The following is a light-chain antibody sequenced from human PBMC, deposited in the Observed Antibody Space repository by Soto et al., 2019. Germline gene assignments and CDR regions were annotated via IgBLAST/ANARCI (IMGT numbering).Light chain of an antibody. CDR1: QSVNNNY. J-gene: IGKJ1*01. V-gene: IGKV3-20*01. CDR2: GAS. CDR3: QRYARRLRT. Sequence: VLRQSAGPRGFSGGERSTLACRASQSVNNNYLAWYQQQPGQAPRLLIYGASSRATGMPDRFSRRARETYLTLTISSLWPADLAVYYCQRYARRLRTIGRGTKVDIK.